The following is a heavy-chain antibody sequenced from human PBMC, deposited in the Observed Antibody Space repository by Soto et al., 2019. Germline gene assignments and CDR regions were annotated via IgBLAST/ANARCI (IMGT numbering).Heavy chain of an antibody. CDR2: IYYSGST. J-gene: IGHJ6*02. V-gene: IGHV4-31*03. CDR1: GGSISSGGYY. Sequence: QVQLQESGPGLVKPSQTLSLTCTVSGGSISSGGYYWSWIRPHPGKGLEWIGYIYYSGSTYYNPSLKSRVTISVDTSKNQFSLKLSSVTAADTAVYYCARDLYSSSWHYYYYGMDVWGQGTTVTVSS. D-gene: IGHD6-13*01. CDR3: ARDLYSSSWHYYYYGMDV.